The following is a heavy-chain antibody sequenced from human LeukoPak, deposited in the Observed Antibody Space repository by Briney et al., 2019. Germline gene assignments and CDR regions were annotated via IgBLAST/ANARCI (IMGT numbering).Heavy chain of an antibody. CDR1: GFTFKTYA. CDR3: AKGSGYYYDSSGYYYFDY. Sequence: GGSLRLSCAASGFTFKTYAMNWVRQVPGKGPEWVSSMSGSGSSTDYADSVKGRFTISRDNSKNTLYLQMNSLRAEDTAVYYCAKGSGYYYDSSGYYYFDYWGQGTLVTVSS. CDR2: MSGSGSST. V-gene: IGHV3-23*01. J-gene: IGHJ4*02. D-gene: IGHD3-22*01.